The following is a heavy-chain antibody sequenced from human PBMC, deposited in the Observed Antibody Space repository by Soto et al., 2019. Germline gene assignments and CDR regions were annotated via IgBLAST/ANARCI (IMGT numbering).Heavy chain of an antibody. D-gene: IGHD6-19*01. V-gene: IGHV3-11*04. J-gene: IGHJ3*02. Sequence: QVQLVVSGGGLVKPGGSLRISCAASGFTFSDYYISWIRQAPGKGLEWVSYISSSGSIIYYADSVKGRFTISRDNAKNSLYLQMNSLRAEDTAVYYCAKAQGYRSGWYKLPLVAFDIWGQGTMVTVSS. CDR3: AKAQGYRSGWYKLPLVAFDI. CDR2: ISSSGSII. CDR1: GFTFSDYY.